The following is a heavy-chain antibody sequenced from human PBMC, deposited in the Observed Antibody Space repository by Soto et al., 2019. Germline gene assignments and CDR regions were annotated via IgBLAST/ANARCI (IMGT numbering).Heavy chain of an antibody. CDR3: ARVYSSGWSDY. V-gene: IGHV4-59*01. CDR1: GGSISSYY. J-gene: IGHJ4*02. CDR2: IYYSGST. D-gene: IGHD6-19*01. Sequence: PSETLSLTCTVSGGSISSYYWSWIRQPPGKGLEWIGYIYYSGSTNYNPSLKSRVTISVDTSKNQFSLKLSSMTAADTAVYYCARVYSSGWSDYWGQGTLVTVSS.